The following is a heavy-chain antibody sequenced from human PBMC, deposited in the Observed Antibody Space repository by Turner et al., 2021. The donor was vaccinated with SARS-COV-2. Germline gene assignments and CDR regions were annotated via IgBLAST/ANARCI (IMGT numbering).Heavy chain of an antibody. D-gene: IGHD3-22*01. Sequence: QLQLQESGPGLVKPSETLSLPCTVSGGPISSSRYYWGWIRQPPGKGLEWIGSIYYSGSTYYNPSLKSRVTISVDTSKNQFSLKLSSVTAADTAVYYCAGEEVVFRASHTLYYYGMDVWGQGTTVTVSS. CDR2: IYYSGST. V-gene: IGHV4-39*01. CDR3: AGEEVVFRASHTLYYYGMDV. J-gene: IGHJ6*02. CDR1: GGPISSSRYY.